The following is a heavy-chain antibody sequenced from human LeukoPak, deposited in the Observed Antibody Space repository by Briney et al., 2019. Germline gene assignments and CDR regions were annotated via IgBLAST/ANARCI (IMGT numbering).Heavy chain of an antibody. D-gene: IGHD5-12*01. J-gene: IGHJ4*02. CDR3: AKGAYDYIEIGYFDS. Sequence: PGGSLRLSCAASGFTSINYAMNWVRQAPGKGLEWVSVLIGSSGSTDYADSVKGRFTISRDNSKNTLFLQMNSLRAEDTAIYYCAKGAYDYIEIGYFDSWGQGTLVTASS. CDR1: GFTSINYA. CDR2: LIGSSGST. V-gene: IGHV3-23*01.